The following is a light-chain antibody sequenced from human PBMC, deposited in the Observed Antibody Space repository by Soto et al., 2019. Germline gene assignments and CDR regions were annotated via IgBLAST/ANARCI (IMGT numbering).Light chain of an antibody. V-gene: IGLV2-8*01. J-gene: IGLJ1*01. CDR2: DVS. Sequence: QPVLTQPPSASGSPGQSVAISCTGTSSDVGGYDYVSWYQQYPGKAPKLMIYDVSKRPSGVPDRFSGSKSGNTASLTVSGLQAEDEADYYCSSYAGTHIVFGTGTQLTV. CDR1: SSDVGGYDY. CDR3: SSYAGTHIV.